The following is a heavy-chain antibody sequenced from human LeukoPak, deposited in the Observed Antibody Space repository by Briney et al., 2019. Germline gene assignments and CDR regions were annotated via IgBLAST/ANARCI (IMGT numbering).Heavy chain of an antibody. V-gene: IGHV3-48*03. Sequence: GGSLRLSCEASGFTFRSYEMNWIRQAPGKGLEWVSYISSSGSTIYYADSVKGRFTISRDNAKNSLYLQTNNLRVEDTAVYYCARDQPIGYNYGYPFDNWGQGTLVTVSS. J-gene: IGHJ4*02. D-gene: IGHD5-18*01. CDR1: GFTFRSYE. CDR2: ISSSGSTI. CDR3: ARDQPIGYNYGYPFDN.